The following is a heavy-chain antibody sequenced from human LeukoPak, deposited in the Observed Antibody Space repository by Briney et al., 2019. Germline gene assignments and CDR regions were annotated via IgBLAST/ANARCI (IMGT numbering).Heavy chain of an antibody. J-gene: IGHJ4*02. V-gene: IGHV3-7*01. D-gene: IGHD6-13*01. CDR2: IKQDGSEK. CDR3: ARGRGDSSSWYDYFDY. CDR1: GFTFSSYW. Sequence: GGSLRLSCAASGFTFSSYWMSWVRHAPGKGLEWVANIKQDGSEKYYVDSVKGRFTISRDNAKNSLYLQMNSLRAEDTAVYYCARGRGDSSSWYDYFDYWGQGTLVTVSS.